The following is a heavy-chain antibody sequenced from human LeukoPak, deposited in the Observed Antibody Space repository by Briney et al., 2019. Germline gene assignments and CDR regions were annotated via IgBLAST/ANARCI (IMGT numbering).Heavy chain of an antibody. V-gene: IGHV4-59*01. CDR1: GGSISSYY. CDR2: IYYSGGT. Sequence: PSETLSLTCTVPGGSISSYYWSWIRQPPGKGREGIGYIYYSGGTNYNPSLKSRVTISVDTSKNQFSLKLSSVTAADTAVYYCARVRQRGDFDYWGQGTLVTVSS. J-gene: IGHJ4*02. CDR3: ARVRQRGDFDY. D-gene: IGHD6-25*01.